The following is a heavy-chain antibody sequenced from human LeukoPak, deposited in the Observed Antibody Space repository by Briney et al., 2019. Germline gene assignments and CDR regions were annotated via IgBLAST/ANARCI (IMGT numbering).Heavy chain of an antibody. D-gene: IGHD4-11*01. CDR3: AREKGNYDGYYNYYMDV. V-gene: IGHV3-7*01. CDR1: GFTFSNYW. J-gene: IGHJ6*03. CDR2: IKQDGSDK. Sequence: QNGESLKISCAASGFTFSNYWMNWVRQAPGKGLEWVANIKQDGSDKYYVDSVEGRFTISRDNAKNSLYLQMNSLRAEDTAVYYCAREKGNYDGYYNYYMDVWGKGATVTVSS.